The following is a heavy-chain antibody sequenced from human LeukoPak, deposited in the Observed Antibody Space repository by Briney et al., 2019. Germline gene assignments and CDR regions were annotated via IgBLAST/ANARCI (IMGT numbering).Heavy chain of an antibody. Sequence: SVKVSCKASGGAFSSYAISWVRQAPGQGLEWMGRIIPILGIANYAQKFQGRVTITADKSTSTAYMELSSLRSEDTAVYYCARDLGPGYSSGIGLYWGQGTLVTVSS. J-gene: IGHJ4*02. V-gene: IGHV1-69*04. CDR1: GGAFSSYA. D-gene: IGHD6-19*01. CDR3: ARDLGPGYSSGIGLY. CDR2: IIPILGIA.